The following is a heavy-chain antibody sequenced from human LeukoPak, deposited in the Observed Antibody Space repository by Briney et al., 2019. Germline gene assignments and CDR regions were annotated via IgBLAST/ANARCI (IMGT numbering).Heavy chain of an antibody. CDR1: GFTFDDYA. CDR3: AKDISFGDSSGYVDY. Sequence: PGGSLRLSCAASGFTFDDYAMHWVRRAPGKGLEWVSGISWNSGSIGYADSVKGRFTISRDNAKNSLYLQMNSLRAEDTALYYCAKDISFGDSSGYVDYWGQGTLVTVSS. V-gene: IGHV3-9*01. CDR2: ISWNSGSI. J-gene: IGHJ4*02. D-gene: IGHD3-22*01.